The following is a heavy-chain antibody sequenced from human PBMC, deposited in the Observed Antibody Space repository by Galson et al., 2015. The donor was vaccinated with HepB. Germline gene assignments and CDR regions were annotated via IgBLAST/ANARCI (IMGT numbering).Heavy chain of an antibody. CDR2: IGGSGGST. Sequence: SLRLSCAASGFTFSSYAMSWVRQAPGKGLEWVSAIGGSGGSTYYADSVKGRFTISRDNSKNTLYLQMNSLRAEDTAVYYCAKDSRTYYDFWSGYHMQAWGQGTLVTVSS. CDR1: GFTFSSYA. J-gene: IGHJ5*02. CDR3: AKDSRTYYDFWSGYHMQA. D-gene: IGHD3-3*01. V-gene: IGHV3-23*01.